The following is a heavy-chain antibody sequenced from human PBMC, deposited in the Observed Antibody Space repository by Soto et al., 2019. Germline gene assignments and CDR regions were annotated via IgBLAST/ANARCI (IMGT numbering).Heavy chain of an antibody. V-gene: IGHV1-69*01. CDR1: GGTFSSYA. CDR3: ARDPNRDVDYYYGMDV. J-gene: IGHJ6*02. Sequence: QVQLVQSGAEVKKPGASVKVSCKASGGTFSSYAISWVRQAPGQGLEWMGGLIPIFGTANYAQNFQGRVTINADASPSTAYMELSSLRSEDTAVYYCARDPNRDVDYYYGMDVWGQGNTVTFSS. CDR2: LIPIFGTA. D-gene: IGHD2-21*02.